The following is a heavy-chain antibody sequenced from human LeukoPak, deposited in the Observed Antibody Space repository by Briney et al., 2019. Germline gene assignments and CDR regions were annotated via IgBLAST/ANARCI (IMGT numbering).Heavy chain of an antibody. CDR2: IYTSGST. D-gene: IGHD3-22*01. Sequence: SETLSLTCTVSGGSISSGSYYWSWIRQPAGKGLEWIGRIYTSGSTNYNPSLKSRVTISVDTSKNQSSLKLSSVTAADTAVYYCASASSGYYYVGEGAFDIWGQGTMVTVSS. J-gene: IGHJ3*02. V-gene: IGHV4-61*02. CDR3: ASASSGYYYVGEGAFDI. CDR1: GGSISSGSYY.